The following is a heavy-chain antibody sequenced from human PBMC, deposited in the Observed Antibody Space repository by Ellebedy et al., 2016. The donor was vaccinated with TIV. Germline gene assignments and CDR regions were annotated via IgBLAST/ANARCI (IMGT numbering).Heavy chain of an antibody. CDR3: ARDAADSGGKLDY. CDR2: ISGSSGHT. D-gene: IGHD4-23*01. CDR1: GFTFSSYA. V-gene: IGHV3-23*01. J-gene: IGHJ4*02. Sequence: GESLKISCAASGFTFSSYAMSWVRQAPGMGLEWVSAISGSSGHTYYADSVKGRFTISRDNSKNTLYLQMNNLRAEDTAVYYCARDAADSGGKLDYWGQGALVTVSS.